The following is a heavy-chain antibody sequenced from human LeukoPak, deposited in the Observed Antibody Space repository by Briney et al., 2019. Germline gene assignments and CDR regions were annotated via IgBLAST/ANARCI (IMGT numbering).Heavy chain of an antibody. CDR3: AKDPDYDFWSGYYMPGAFDI. J-gene: IGHJ3*02. D-gene: IGHD3-3*01. Sequence: GGSLRLSCAASGFTFSSYAMSWVRQAPGKGLEGVSAISGSGGSTYYADSVKGRFTISRDNSKNTLYLQMNSLRAEDTAVYYCAKDPDYDFWSGYYMPGAFDIWGQGTMVTVSS. CDR1: GFTFSSYA. CDR2: ISGSGGST. V-gene: IGHV3-23*01.